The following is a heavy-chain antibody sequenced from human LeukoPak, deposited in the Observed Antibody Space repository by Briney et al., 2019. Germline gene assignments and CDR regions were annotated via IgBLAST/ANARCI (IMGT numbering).Heavy chain of an antibody. CDR1: GGSVSSGSYY. J-gene: IGHJ4*02. CDR2: IYTSGST. D-gene: IGHD1-26*01. CDR3: TQGGELMNY. V-gene: IGHV4-61*02. Sequence: SETLSLTCTVSGGSVSSGSYYWTWIRQPAGKGLEWIGRIYTSGSTNYNPSLKSRVTISIDASKNQFSLRLSSVTAADTAVYYCTQGGELMNYWGQGTQVTVSS.